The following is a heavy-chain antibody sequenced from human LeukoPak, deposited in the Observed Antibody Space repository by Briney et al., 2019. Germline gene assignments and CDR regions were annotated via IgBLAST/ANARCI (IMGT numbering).Heavy chain of an antibody. CDR1: GFAFSSYW. Sequence: PGGSLRLSCAASGFAFSSYWMTWVRQAPGKGLEWVANIKQDGSEKYYVDSVKGRFTISRDNAKNSLYLQMNSLRAEDTAVYYCAKAGGYSYGYGDYWGQGTLVTVSS. CDR2: IKQDGSEK. CDR3: AKAGGYSYGYGDY. J-gene: IGHJ4*02. V-gene: IGHV3-7*02. D-gene: IGHD5-18*01.